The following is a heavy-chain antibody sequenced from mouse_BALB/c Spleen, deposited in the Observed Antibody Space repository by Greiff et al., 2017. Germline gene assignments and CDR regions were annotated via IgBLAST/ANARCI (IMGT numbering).Heavy chain of an antibody. V-gene: IGHV5-9-4*01. CDR1: GFTFSSYA. CDR3: AIPYYYGSSYWYFDV. CDR2: ISSGGSYT. D-gene: IGHD1-1*01. J-gene: IGHJ1*01. Sequence: EVQGVESGGGLVKPGGSLKLSCAASGFTFSSYAMSWVRQSPEKRLEWVAEISSGGSYTYYPDTVTGRFTISRDNAKNTLYLEMSSLRSEDTAMYYCAIPYYYGSSYWYFDVWGAGTTVTVSS.